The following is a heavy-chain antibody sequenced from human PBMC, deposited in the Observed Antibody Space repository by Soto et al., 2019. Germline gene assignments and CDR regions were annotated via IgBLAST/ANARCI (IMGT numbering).Heavy chain of an antibody. J-gene: IGHJ4*02. CDR1: GFTFSSYS. CDR2: ISSSSSTI. D-gene: IGHD4-17*01. CDR3: ARDPLYGDYISFDY. Sequence: GGSLRLSCAASGFTFSSYSMNWVRQAPGKGLEWVTYISSSSSTIYYADSVKGRFNISRDNAKNSLYLQMNSLRAEDTAVYYCARDPLYGDYISFDYWGQGTLVTVSS. V-gene: IGHV3-48*01.